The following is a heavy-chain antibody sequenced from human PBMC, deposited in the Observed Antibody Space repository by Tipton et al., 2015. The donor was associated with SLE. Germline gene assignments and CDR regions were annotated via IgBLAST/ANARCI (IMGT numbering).Heavy chain of an antibody. Sequence: GLVKPSQTLSLTCAISGDSVSSNSAAWNWIRQSPSRGLEWLGRTYYRSKWYNDYAVSVKSRITINPDTSKNQFSLKLSSVTAADTAVYYCARGGGIAAAGPVSWFDPWGQGTLVTVSS. CDR2: TYYRSKWYN. CDR3: ARGGGIAAAGPVSWFDP. V-gene: IGHV6-1*01. CDR1: GDSVSSNSAA. D-gene: IGHD6-13*01. J-gene: IGHJ5*02.